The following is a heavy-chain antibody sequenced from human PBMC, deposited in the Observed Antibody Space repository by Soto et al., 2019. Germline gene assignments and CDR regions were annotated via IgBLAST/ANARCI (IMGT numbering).Heavy chain of an antibody. CDR3: ARDRFGRYSDSSGYYYGSSWFDP. J-gene: IGHJ5*02. V-gene: IGHV1-69*13. CDR2: IIPIFGTA. CDR1: GGTFSGYA. Sequence: GASVKVSCKASGGTFSGYAISWVRQAPGQGLEWMGGIIPIFGTANYAQKFQGRVTITAADSTSTAYMELSSLRSEHTAVDYCARDRFGRYSDSSGYYYGSSWFDPWGQGTLVTVSS. D-gene: IGHD3-22*01.